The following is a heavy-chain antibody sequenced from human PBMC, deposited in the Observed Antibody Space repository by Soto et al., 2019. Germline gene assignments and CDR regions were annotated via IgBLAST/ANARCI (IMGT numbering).Heavy chain of an antibody. Sequence: GASVKVSCTDSGYTFTSYDINWVRQATGQGLEWMGWMNPNSGNTGYAQKFQGRVTMTRNTSISTAYMELSSLRSEDTAVYYCARGLNDYIWGSYRYFYMDVWGKGTTVTVSS. CDR1: GYTFTSYD. J-gene: IGHJ6*03. D-gene: IGHD3-16*02. CDR3: ARGLNDYIWGSYRYFYMDV. CDR2: MNPNSGNT. V-gene: IGHV1-8*01.